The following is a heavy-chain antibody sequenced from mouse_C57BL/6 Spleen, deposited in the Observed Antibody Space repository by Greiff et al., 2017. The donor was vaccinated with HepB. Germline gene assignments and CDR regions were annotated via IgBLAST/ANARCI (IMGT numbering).Heavy chain of an antibody. CDR1: GYAFSSSW. Sequence: QVQLQQSGPELVKPGASVKISCKASGYAFSSSWMNWVKQRPGKGLEWIGRIYPGDGDTNYNGKFKGKATLTADKSSSTAYMQLSSLTSEDSAVYFSAREDYYGSSPWFAYWGQGTLVTVSA. CDR3: AREDYYGSSPWFAY. V-gene: IGHV1-82*01. J-gene: IGHJ3*01. CDR2: IYPGDGDT. D-gene: IGHD1-1*01.